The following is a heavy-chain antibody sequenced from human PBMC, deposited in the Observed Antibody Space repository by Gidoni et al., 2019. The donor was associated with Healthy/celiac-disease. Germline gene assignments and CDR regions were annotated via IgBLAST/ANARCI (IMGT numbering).Heavy chain of an antibody. J-gene: IGHJ3*02. Sequence: EVQLVESGGGLVKPGGSLRLSCAASGFTFSSYSMNWVRQAPGKGLEWVSSISSSSSYIYYADSVKGRFTISRDNAKNSLYLQMNSLRAEDRAVYYCARDGVVGATHDAFDIWGQGTMVTVSS. CDR1: GFTFSSYS. V-gene: IGHV3-21*01. CDR2: ISSSSSYI. D-gene: IGHD1-26*01. CDR3: ARDGVVGATHDAFDI.